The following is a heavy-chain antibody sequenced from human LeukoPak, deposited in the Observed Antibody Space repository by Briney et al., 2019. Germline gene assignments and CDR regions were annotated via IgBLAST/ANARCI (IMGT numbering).Heavy chain of an antibody. CDR1: GFTFSDYY. J-gene: IGHJ4*02. CDR2: ISSSSSDT. V-gene: IGHV3-11*03. Sequence: PGGSLRLSCAASGFTFSDYYMSWIRQAPGKGLERVSYISSSSSDTYYADSVKGRFTISRDNAKNSLHLQMNSLRPEDTAVYYCARPDSSGYAPNYWGQGALVTVSS. D-gene: IGHD3-22*01. CDR3: ARPDSSGYAPNY.